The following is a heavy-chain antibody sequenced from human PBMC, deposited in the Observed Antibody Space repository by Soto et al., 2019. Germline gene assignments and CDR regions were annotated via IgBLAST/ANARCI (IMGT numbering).Heavy chain of an antibody. CDR2: ISGSGGST. J-gene: IGHJ4*02. CDR1: GFTFSSYA. Sequence: EVQLLESGGGLVQTGGSLRLSCAASGFTFSSYAMSWVRQAPGKGLEWVSAISGSGGSTYYADSVKGRFTISRDNSKNTLYLHMNSLRAEDTAVYYCAKDRDFWSCYSDYWGQGTLVTVSS. D-gene: IGHD3-3*01. V-gene: IGHV3-23*01. CDR3: AKDRDFWSCYSDY.